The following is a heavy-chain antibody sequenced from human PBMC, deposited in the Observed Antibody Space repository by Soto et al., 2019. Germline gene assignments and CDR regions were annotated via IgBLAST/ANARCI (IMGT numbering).Heavy chain of an antibody. CDR3: ARLLEGNWFDP. J-gene: IGHJ5*02. V-gene: IGHV3-11*01. Sequence: PGGSLRLSCAASGCTFSDYCMSWIPQAPGKGLEWVSYISSSGSTIYYADSVKGRFTISRDNAKNSLYLQMNSLRAEDTAVYYCARLLEGNWFDPWGQGTLVTVS. CDR1: GCTFSDYC. CDR2: ISSSGSTI.